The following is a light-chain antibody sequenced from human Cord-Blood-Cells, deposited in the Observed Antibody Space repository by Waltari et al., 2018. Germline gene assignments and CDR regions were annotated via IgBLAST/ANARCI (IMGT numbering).Light chain of an antibody. CDR3: QVWDSSSDHRV. V-gene: IGLV3-21*04. CDR1: NIGSKS. CDR2: YDS. J-gene: IGLJ3*02. Sequence: SYVLTQPPSVSVAPGKTARITCGGNNIGSKSVHWYQQKPGQAPGLVIYYDSDRPSGIPERFSGANSGNTATLTISRVEAVDEADYYCQVWDSSSDHRVFGGGTKLTVL.